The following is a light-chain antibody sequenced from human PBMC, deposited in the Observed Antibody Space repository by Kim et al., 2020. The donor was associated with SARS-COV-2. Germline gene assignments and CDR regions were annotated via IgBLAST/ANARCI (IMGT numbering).Light chain of an antibody. V-gene: IGKV3-20*01. J-gene: IGKJ1*01. CDR1: QSVSSSY. Sequence: PGERATRSCRASQSVSSSYLAWYQQKPGQAPRLLIYGASSRATGIPDRFSGSGSGTDFTLTISRLEPEDFAVYYCQQYGSSPPWTFGHGTKVDIK. CDR3: QQYGSSPPWT. CDR2: GAS.